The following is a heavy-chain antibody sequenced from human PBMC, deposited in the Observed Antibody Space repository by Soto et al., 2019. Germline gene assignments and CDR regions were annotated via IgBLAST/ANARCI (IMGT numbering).Heavy chain of an antibody. CDR3: AREAYYYDSSGPNNA. CDR1: GFTVSSNY. CDR2: IYSGGST. J-gene: IGHJ5*02. D-gene: IGHD3-22*01. V-gene: IGHV3-66*01. Sequence: GGSLRLSCAASGFTVSSNYMSWVRQAPGKGLEWVSVIYSGGSTYYADSVKGRFTISRDNSKNTLYLQMNSLRAEDTAVYYCAREAYYYDSSGPNNAWGQGTLVTVSS.